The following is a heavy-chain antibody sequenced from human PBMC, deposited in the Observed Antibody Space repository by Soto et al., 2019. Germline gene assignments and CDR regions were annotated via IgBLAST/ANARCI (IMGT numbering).Heavy chain of an antibody. CDR2: ISGSGGST. V-gene: IGHV3-23*01. D-gene: IGHD2-2*01. CDR3: AKDQDIVVGSGMDV. J-gene: IGHJ6*02. CDR1: GFTFSSYA. Sequence: SLRLSCAASGFTFSSYAMSWVRQAPGKGLEWVSAISGSGGSTYYADSVKGRFTISRDNSKNTLYLQMNSLRAEDTAVYYCAKDQDIVVGSGMDVWGQGTTVTVSS.